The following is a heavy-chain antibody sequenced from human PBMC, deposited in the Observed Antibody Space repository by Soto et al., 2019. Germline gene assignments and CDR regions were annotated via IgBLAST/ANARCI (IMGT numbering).Heavy chain of an antibody. Sequence: SETLSLTCTVSGGSISRGGYYWSWIRQNPGKGLEWIGYTYNSGSTYYNPSLKSRVTISVDTSKNQFSLKLSSVTAADTAVYYCARHTPAISISDHWGQGTLVTVSS. CDR3: ARHTPAISISDH. CDR1: GGSISRGGYY. J-gene: IGHJ4*02. CDR2: TYNSGST. D-gene: IGHD2-15*01. V-gene: IGHV4-39*01.